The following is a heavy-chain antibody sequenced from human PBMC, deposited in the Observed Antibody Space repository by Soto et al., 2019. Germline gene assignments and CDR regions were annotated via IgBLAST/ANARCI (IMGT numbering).Heavy chain of an antibody. CDR1: GFTFSSYW. D-gene: IGHD2-15*01. J-gene: IGHJ4*02. CDR2: IKQDGSEK. Sequence: GGSLILSCAASGFTFSSYWMSWVRQAPGKGLEWVANIKQDGSEKYYVDSVKGRFTISRDNAKNSLYLQMNSLRAEDTAVYYCARATRFVVVVAATQYPLLLDYWGQGTLVTVSS. V-gene: IGHV3-7*01. CDR3: ARATRFVVVVAATQYPLLLDY.